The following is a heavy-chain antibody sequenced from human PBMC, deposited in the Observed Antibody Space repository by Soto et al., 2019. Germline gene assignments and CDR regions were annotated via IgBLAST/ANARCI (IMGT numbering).Heavy chain of an antibody. Sequence: EVQVEESGGDLVQPGGSLRLSCAASGFTFSRYWMTWVRQAPGKGLEWLANINQDGAETYYVDSVKGRFSISRDNAKNSVYLPMNSRRTEDTAVYFCARVGDGYTSSSVECWGQGTLVTVSS. CDR2: INQDGAET. V-gene: IGHV3-7*05. CDR3: ARVGDGYTSSSVEC. J-gene: IGHJ4*02. CDR1: GFTFSRYW. D-gene: IGHD3-16*01.